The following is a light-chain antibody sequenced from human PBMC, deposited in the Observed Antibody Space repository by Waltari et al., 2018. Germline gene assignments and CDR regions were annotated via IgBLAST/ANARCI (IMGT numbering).Light chain of an antibody. CDR3: QNLATYPLS. J-gene: IGKJ4*01. Sequence: LLTQSPVPLSAHVGDTVTLTCRASADIRNYLAWVQQKPGKAPKLLTFGVSTLHSGVPSRFSGRGSVTDFTLTITGLQPEDFATYYCQNLATYPLSFGGGTKVEI. V-gene: IGKV1-9*01. CDR2: GVS. CDR1: ADIRNY.